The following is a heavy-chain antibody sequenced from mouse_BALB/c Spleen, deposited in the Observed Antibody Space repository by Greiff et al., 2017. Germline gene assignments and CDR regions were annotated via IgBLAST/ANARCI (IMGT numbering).Heavy chain of an antibody. V-gene: IGHV10-1*02. CDR1: GFTFNTYA. J-gene: IGHJ3*01. CDR3: VRHHKGTY. Sequence: EVQLQESGGGLVQPKGSLKLSCAASGFTFNTYAMNWVRQAPGKGLEWVARIRSKSNNYATYYADSVKDRFTISRDDSQSMLYLQMNNLKTEDTAMYYCVRHHKGTYWGQGTLVTVSA. CDR2: IRSKSNNYAT.